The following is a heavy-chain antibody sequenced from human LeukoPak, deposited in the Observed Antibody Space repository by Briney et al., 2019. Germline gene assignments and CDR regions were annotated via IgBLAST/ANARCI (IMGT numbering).Heavy chain of an antibody. Sequence: SETLSLTCAVYGGSFSGYYWSWIRQPPGKGLEWIGEINHSGSTNYNPSLKSRVTISVDTSKNQFSLKLSSVTAADTAVYYCARGNPVAKNWFDPWGQGTLVTVSS. J-gene: IGHJ5*02. CDR1: GGSFSGYY. D-gene: IGHD2-21*01. CDR2: INHSGST. V-gene: IGHV4-34*01. CDR3: ARGNPVAKNWFDP.